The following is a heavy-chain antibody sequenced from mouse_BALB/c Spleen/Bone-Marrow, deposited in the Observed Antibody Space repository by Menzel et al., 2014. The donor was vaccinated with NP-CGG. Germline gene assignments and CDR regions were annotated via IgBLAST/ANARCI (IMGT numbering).Heavy chain of an antibody. V-gene: IGHV1-54*01. CDR3: ARELGRGYAY. J-gene: IGHJ3*01. CDR1: GYAFTNYW. CDR2: FNPGSGGI. Sequence: QVQLKDSGVELVRPGTSVKVSCKASGYAFTNYWIEWVKQRPGQGLEWIGVFNPGSGGINYYEKFKGKATLTADKSSNTAYMQLSSLTSDDSAVYFCARELGRGYAYWGQGTLVTVSA.